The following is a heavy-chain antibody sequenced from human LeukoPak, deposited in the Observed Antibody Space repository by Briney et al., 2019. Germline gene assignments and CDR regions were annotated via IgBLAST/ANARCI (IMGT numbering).Heavy chain of an antibody. CDR2: ISTSGSTT. CDR1: GFQFSTYE. V-gene: IGHV3-48*03. CDR3: ARWARLGRWYFDL. D-gene: IGHD7-27*01. J-gene: IGHJ2*01. Sequence: GGSLRLSCAASGFQFSTYEMNWVRQAPGKGLEWVSYISTSGSTTYYVDSVKGRFTISRDNTKNSLYLQMNSLRAEDTAVYYCARWARLGRWYFDLWGRGTLVTVSS.